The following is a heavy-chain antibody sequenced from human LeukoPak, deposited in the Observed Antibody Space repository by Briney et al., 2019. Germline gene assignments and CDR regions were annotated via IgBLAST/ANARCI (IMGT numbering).Heavy chain of an antibody. Sequence: GGSLRLSCAASGFTFDDYAMHWVRQAPGKGLEWVSGISWNSGSIGYADSVKARFTISRDNAKNSLYLQMNSLRAEDTALYYCAKDLGDGYNFLSFDYWGQGTLVTVSS. V-gene: IGHV3-9*01. CDR1: GFTFDDYA. CDR3: AKDLGDGYNFLSFDY. J-gene: IGHJ4*02. D-gene: IGHD5-24*01. CDR2: ISWNSGSI.